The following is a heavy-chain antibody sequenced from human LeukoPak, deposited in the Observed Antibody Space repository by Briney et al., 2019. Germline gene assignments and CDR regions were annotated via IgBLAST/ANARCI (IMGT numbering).Heavy chain of an antibody. J-gene: IGHJ6*02. D-gene: IGHD2-15*01. CDR3: ARHGDRYCSGGSCSLYYYYYGMDV. Sequence: GASLKISCKGSGYSFTNYWICWVRQMPGKGLEWRGIVHPWDSDTRYSPSFQGQVTISADKSSSTAYLQWSSLKASDTAMYYCARHGDRYCSGGSCSLYYYYYGMDVWGQGTTVTVSS. CDR2: VHPWDSDT. V-gene: IGHV5-51*01. CDR1: GYSFTNYW.